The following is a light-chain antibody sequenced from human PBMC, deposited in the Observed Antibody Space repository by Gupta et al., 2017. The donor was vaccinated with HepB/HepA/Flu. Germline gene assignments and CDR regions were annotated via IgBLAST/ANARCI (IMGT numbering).Light chain of an antibody. V-gene: IGKV3-20*01. J-gene: IGKJ4*01. CDR3: QQNGSSPLT. Sequence: DIVQTPPPATPLLSPGERTTLICRASRGGSSNYLTWYQQKPGQAPRLLIFGASSRATGIPDRFSGSGSETDFTLTISRLEPEDFAVYYCQQNGSSPLTFGGGTKVEIK. CDR1: RGGSSNY. CDR2: GAS.